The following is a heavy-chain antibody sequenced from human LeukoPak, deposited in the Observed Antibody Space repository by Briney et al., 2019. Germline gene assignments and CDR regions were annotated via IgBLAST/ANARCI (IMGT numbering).Heavy chain of an antibody. CDR2: IWYDGVNK. CDR1: GFTFSNFG. Sequence: GGSLRLSCAASGFTFSNFGMHWVRQAPGKGLEWVAGIWYDGVNKYYADSVKGRFTVSRDNSKNTLYLQMNSLRAEDTAVYYCAKSPYYYDSSGYAFYYYMDVWGKGTTVTVS. D-gene: IGHD3-22*01. J-gene: IGHJ6*03. V-gene: IGHV3-33*06. CDR3: AKSPYYYDSSGYAFYYYMDV.